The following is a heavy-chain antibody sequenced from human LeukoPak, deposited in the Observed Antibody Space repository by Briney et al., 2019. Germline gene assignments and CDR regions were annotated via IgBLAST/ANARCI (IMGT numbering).Heavy chain of an antibody. Sequence: VASVKVSCKASGYTFTSYYMHWVRQAPGQGLEWMGIINPSGGSTSYAQKFQGRVTMTRDTSTSTVYMELSSLRSEDTAVYYCARDCRGSTSCYMAAFGIWGQGTMVTVSS. J-gene: IGHJ3*02. V-gene: IGHV1-46*01. CDR2: INPSGGST. D-gene: IGHD2-2*02. CDR3: ARDCRGSTSCYMAAFGI. CDR1: GYTFTSYY.